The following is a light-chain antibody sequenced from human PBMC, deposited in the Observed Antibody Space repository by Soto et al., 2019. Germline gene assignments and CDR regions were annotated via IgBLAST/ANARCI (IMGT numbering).Light chain of an antibody. Sequence: PGETAILSCRASQTVNKNYLAWCQQKPGQAPRLLIYGASRRATGIPDRFSGSASGTDFTLTISRLETEDFAVYFCQQYSDLPMTFGQGTRLEIK. V-gene: IGKV3-20*01. CDR1: QTVNKNY. J-gene: IGKJ5*01. CDR3: QQYSDLPMT. CDR2: GAS.